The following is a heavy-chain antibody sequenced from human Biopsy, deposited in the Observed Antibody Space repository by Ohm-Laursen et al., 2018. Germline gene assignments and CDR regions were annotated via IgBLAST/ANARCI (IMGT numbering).Heavy chain of an antibody. D-gene: IGHD1-1*01. CDR2: ISKGGDT. CDR1: GGSITDDY. V-gene: IGHV4-59*01. Sequence: TLSLTRTVSGGSITDDYWSWIRQSPGKGLEWIGFISKGGDTTYNPSLRGRVAISVDTSKNQFSLKLSSVTAADTAIFFCARLYRLDDYWNDDPPDAFDVWGQGTRVTVSS. J-gene: IGHJ3*01. CDR3: ARLYRLDDYWNDDPPDAFDV.